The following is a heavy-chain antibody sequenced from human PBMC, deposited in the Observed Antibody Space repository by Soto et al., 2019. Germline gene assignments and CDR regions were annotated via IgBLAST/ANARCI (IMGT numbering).Heavy chain of an antibody. CDR1: AFTFNRYW. CDR3: ASSPYPSYYYYGMDV. J-gene: IGHJ6*02. V-gene: IGHV3-7*03. CDR2: IKEDGSEK. Sequence: QLVESGGGLVQPGGSLRLSCAASAFTFNRYWMSWVRQAPGKGLEWVANIKEDGSEKYYADSVKGRFTISRDNAKNSLHLQMNSLRAEDTAVYYCASSPYPSYYYYGMDVWGQGTTVTVSS.